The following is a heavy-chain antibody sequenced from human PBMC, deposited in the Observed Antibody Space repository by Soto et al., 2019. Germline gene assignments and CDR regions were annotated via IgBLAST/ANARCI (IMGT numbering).Heavy chain of an antibody. D-gene: IGHD5-12*01. CDR2: ISSGGDAT. V-gene: IGHV3-23*01. J-gene: IGHJ4*02. Sequence: PGGSLRLSCTGSGFTFSSYGMSWVRQVPGKGLEWVSFISSGGDATHFADSVKGRFTISRDNSKNTLYLQMNSLRAEDTAVYYCAMGGGYRYFDYWGQGTLVTVSS. CDR3: AMGGGYRYFDY. CDR1: GFTFSSYG.